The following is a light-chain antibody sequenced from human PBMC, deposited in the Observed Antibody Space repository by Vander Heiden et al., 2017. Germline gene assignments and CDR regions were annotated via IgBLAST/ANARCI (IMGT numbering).Light chain of an antibody. CDR3: QHLYSYPPIFT. CDR1: QGISSY. CDR2: GAS. V-gene: IGKV1-9*01. Sequence: DIQLTQLPSFLSASVGDRVTITCRASQGISSYLAWYQQKPGKAPNLLIYGASTLQSGVPSRFSGSGYGTQFTLTISSLLPEDFATYYCQHLYSYPPIFTFGPGTKVDIK. J-gene: IGKJ3*01.